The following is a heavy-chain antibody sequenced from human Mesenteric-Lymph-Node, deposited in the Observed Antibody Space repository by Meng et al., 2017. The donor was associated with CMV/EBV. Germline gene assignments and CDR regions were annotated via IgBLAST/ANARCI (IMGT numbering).Heavy chain of an antibody. CDR2: ISYDGSNK. J-gene: IGHJ6*02. V-gene: IGHV3-30-3*02. CDR1: GFTFSSYA. Sequence: GGSLRLSCAASGFTFSSYAMHWVRQAPGKGLEWVAVISYDGSNKYYADSVKGRFTISRDNSKNTLYLQMNRLRAEDTAVYYCAKSLPIYYYYDMDVWGQGTTVTVSS. CDR3: AKSLPIYYYYDMDV.